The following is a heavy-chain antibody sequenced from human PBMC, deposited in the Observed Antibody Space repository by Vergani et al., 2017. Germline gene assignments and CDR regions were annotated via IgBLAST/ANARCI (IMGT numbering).Heavy chain of an antibody. V-gene: IGHV3-66*02. D-gene: IGHD3-10*01. CDR1: GFTVSSNY. CDR3: ASRLSRDGSGGDAFDI. J-gene: IGHJ3*02. Sequence: EVQLVESGGGLVQPGGSLRLSCAASGFTVSSNYMSWVRQAPGKGLEWVSVIYSGGSTYYADSVKGRFTIPRDNSKNTLYLQMNSLRAEDTAVYYCASRLSRDGSGGDAFDIWGQGTMVTVSS. CDR2: IYSGGST.